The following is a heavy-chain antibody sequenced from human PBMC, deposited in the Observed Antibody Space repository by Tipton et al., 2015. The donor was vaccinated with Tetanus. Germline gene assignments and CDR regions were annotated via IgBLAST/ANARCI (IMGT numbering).Heavy chain of an antibody. Sequence: QLVQSGAEVKKPGASVRVSCKASGYTFVAYGINWVRQAPGQGLEWMGWISAYNGNTKYAQKFQGRVTMTTDASTSTAYMELRSLTYDDTAVYYGARGDTYGLPEPSNWLDPWGQGTQVTVSS. CDR3: ARGDTYGLPEPSNWLDP. D-gene: IGHD1-14*01. CDR2: ISAYNGNT. CDR1: GYTFVAYG. J-gene: IGHJ5*02. V-gene: IGHV1-18*01.